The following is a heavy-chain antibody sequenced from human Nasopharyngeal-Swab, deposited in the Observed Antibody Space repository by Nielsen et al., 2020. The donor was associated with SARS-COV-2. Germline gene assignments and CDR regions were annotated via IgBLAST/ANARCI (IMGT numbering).Heavy chain of an antibody. Sequence: GESLKISCAASGFTFSSYGMHWVRQAPGKGLEWVVVISYDGSNKYYADSVKGRFTISRDNAKNSLYLQMNSLRAEDTAVYYCARDHYDFWSGYGDAFDIWGQGTMVTVSS. CDR3: ARDHYDFWSGYGDAFDI. CDR2: ISYDGSNK. CDR1: GFTFSSYG. D-gene: IGHD3-3*01. V-gene: IGHV3-30*03. J-gene: IGHJ3*02.